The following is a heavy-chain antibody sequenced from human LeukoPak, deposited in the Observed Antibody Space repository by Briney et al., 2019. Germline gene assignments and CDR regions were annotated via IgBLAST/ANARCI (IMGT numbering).Heavy chain of an antibody. Sequence: SETLSLTCAVSGGSISSYYWSWIRQPPGKGLEWIGYFHYSGSTNYSPSLKSRVTISIDTSKNQFSLKVSSVTAADTAIYYCARGSSWSYYFDYWGQGTLVTVSS. CDR1: GGSISSYY. J-gene: IGHJ4*02. CDR3: ARGSSWSYYFDY. V-gene: IGHV4-59*01. D-gene: IGHD6-13*01. CDR2: FHYSGST.